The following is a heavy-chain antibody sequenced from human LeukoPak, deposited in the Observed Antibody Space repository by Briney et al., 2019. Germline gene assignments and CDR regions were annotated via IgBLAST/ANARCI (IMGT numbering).Heavy chain of an antibody. D-gene: IGHD6-19*01. CDR1: GFTFDDYA. J-gene: IGHJ4*02. Sequence: AGGSLRLSCAASGFTFDDYAMHWVRQAPGKGLEWVSGISWNSGSIGYADSVKGRFTISRDNAKNSLYLQMNSLRAEDTALYYCAKDKSGWYRLLAGFDYWGQGTLVTVSS. V-gene: IGHV3-9*01. CDR2: ISWNSGSI. CDR3: AKDKSGWYRLLAGFDY.